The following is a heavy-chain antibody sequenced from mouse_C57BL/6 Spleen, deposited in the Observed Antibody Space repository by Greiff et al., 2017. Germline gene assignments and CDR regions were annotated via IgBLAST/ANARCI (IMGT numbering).Heavy chain of an antibody. D-gene: IGHD2-3*01. V-gene: IGHV14-3*01. CDR3: ARDDGQWDMCY. J-gene: IGHJ4*01. CDR2: IDPATGNT. CDR1: GFNIKNTY. Sequence: VQLQQSVAELVRPGASVKLSCTASGFNIKNTYMNWVKQRPEQGLEWIGRIDPATGNTKYAPKFQGKATITADTSSNTAYLQLSSLTSEDTAIYYCARDDGQWDMCYWGPGTSVSVSS.